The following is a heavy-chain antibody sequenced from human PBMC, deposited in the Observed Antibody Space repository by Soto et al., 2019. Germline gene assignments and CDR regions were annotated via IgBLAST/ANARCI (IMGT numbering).Heavy chain of an antibody. CDR1: GFSLSNARMG. CDR3: ARIDTMVRGVIRYYYYYGMDV. CDR2: IFSNDEK. J-gene: IGHJ6*02. D-gene: IGHD3-10*01. V-gene: IGHV2-26*01. Sequence: SGPTLVNPTETLTLTCTVSGFSLSNARMGVSWIRQPPGKALEWLAHIFSNDEKSYSTSLKSRLTISKDTSKSQVVLTMTNMDPVDTATYYCARIDTMVRGVIRYYYYYGMDVWGQGTTVTVSS.